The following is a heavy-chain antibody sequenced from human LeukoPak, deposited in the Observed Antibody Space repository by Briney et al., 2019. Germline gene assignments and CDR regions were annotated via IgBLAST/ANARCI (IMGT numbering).Heavy chain of an antibody. CDR2: IYYSGST. V-gene: IGHV4-31*03. D-gene: IGHD3-10*01. CDR3: ARAPTEYYYGSGTPPAFDY. J-gene: IGHJ4*02. CDR1: GGSLSSGGYY. Sequence: SETLSLTCTVSGGSLSSGGYYWSWIRQHPGKGLEWIGYIYYSGSTYYNPSLKSRVTISVDTSKNQFSLKLSSVTAADTAVYYCARAPTEYYYGSGTPPAFDYWGQGTLVTVSS.